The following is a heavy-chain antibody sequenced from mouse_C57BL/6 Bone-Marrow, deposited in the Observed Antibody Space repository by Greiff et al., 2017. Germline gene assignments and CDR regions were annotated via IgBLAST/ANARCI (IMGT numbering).Heavy chain of an antibody. CDR2: IDPETGGT. CDR3: TVGYYAY. CDR1: GYTFTDYE. D-gene: IGHD2-3*01. V-gene: IGHV1-15*01. Sequence: QVQLQQSGAELVRPGASVTLSCKASGYTFTDYEMHWVKQTPVHGLEWIGAIDPETGGTAYNQKFKGKAIRTADKSSSTAYMELRSLTSEDSAVYYCTVGYYAYWGQGTLVTVSA. J-gene: IGHJ3*01.